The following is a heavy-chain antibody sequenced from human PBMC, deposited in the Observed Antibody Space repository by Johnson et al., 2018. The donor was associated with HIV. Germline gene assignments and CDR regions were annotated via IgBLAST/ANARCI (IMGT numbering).Heavy chain of an antibody. D-gene: IGHD1-26*01. CDR2: ISYDGSNK. Sequence: QVQLVESGGGVVQPGRSLRLSCAASGFTFSSYAMHWVRQAPGKGLEWVAVISYDGSNKYYADSVKGRFTISRDSSKNTLYLQINSLRAEDTAVYYCARESANSGRYSGAFDVWGQVTMVIVSS. V-gene: IGHV3-30*14. J-gene: IGHJ3*01. CDR3: ARESANSGRYSGAFDV. CDR1: GFTFSSYA.